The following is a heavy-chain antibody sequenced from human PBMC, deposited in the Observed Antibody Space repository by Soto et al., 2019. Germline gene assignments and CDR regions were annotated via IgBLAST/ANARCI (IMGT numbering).Heavy chain of an antibody. Sequence: SVKVSCKASGGTFSSYAISWVRQAPGQGLEWMGGIIPIFGTANYAQKFQGRVTITADKSTSTAYMELSSLRSEDTAVYYCARXRGLTVREDHYYYGMDVWGQGTTVTVSS. CDR1: GGTFSSYA. V-gene: IGHV1-69*06. CDR2: IIPIFGTA. J-gene: IGHJ6*02. D-gene: IGHD3-10*01. CDR3: ARXRGLTVREDHYYYGMDV.